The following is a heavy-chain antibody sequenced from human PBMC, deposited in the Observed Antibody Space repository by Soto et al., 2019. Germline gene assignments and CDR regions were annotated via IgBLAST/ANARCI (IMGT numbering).Heavy chain of an antibody. J-gene: IGHJ4*02. CDR3: ALTTVTTANLDY. V-gene: IGHV3-23*01. CDR2: IDGSGYTT. Sequence: EVQLLESGGGLVQPGESLRLSCAASGFIFSTYAMTWVRQAPGKGPEWVSTIDGSGYTTYYADSVQGRFTISRDNSQNSLYLQFNSLTSDDAAVYYCALTTVTTANLDYWGQGTLCAVSS. CDR1: GFIFSTYA. D-gene: IGHD4-17*01.